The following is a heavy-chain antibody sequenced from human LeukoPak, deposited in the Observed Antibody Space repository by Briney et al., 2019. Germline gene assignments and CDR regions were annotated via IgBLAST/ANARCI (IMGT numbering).Heavy chain of an antibody. CDR1: GFTFSSYA. Sequence: QAGGSLRLSCAASGFTFSSYAMHWVRQAPGKGLEWVAVISYDGSNKYYADSVKGRFTISRGNSKNTLYLQMNSLRAEDTAVYYCARGSSTSLTSYGMDVWGQGTTVTVSS. CDR3: ARGSSTSLTSYGMDV. J-gene: IGHJ6*02. D-gene: IGHD2-2*01. V-gene: IGHV3-30-3*01. CDR2: ISYDGSNK.